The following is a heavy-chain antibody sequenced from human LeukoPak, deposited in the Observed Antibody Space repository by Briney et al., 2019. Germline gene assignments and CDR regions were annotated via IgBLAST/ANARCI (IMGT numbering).Heavy chain of an antibody. Sequence: AGGSLRLSWAAAGFTVSSYAMSWVRQARGKGREWVSAISGRGGSTYYADSVKGRFTISRDNSKNTLYLQMNSLRAEDTAVYYCAKGTHGGDSNYEVLAEYFQHWGQGTLVTVSS. D-gene: IGHD4-11*01. CDR2: ISGRGGST. CDR1: GFTVSSYA. J-gene: IGHJ1*01. CDR3: AKGTHGGDSNYEVLAEYFQH. V-gene: IGHV3-23*01.